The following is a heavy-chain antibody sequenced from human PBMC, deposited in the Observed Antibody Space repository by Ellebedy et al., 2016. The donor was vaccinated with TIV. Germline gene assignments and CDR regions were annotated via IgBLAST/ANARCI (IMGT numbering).Heavy chain of an antibody. D-gene: IGHD3-9*01. V-gene: IGHV4-39*07. J-gene: IGHJ3*02. Sequence: SETLSLTCTVSDVSIISDTYYRGWVRQPPGKGLEWIGTMYHSGSTYYKPSLKSRVTISVDTSKNRSSLNLRSVTAADTAVYFCARHSANYDVFTGYSPSAFDIWGQGTMVTVSS. CDR3: ARHSANYDVFTGYSPSAFDI. CDR2: MYHSGST. CDR1: DVSIISDTYY.